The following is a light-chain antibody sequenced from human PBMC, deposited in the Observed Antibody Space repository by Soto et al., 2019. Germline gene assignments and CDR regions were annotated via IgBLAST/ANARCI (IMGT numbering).Light chain of an antibody. CDR3: QQYYSTPFT. CDR2: WAS. Sequence: DLVMTQSPDSLAVSLGERATTNCKSSQSVLYSSNNKNYLAWYQQKPGQPPKLLIYWASTRESGGPDRFGGSWAGTDFTLTVSSLQAEDVAVYYGQQYYSTPFTFGPGTKVYI. J-gene: IGKJ3*01. CDR1: QSVLYSSNNKNY. V-gene: IGKV4-1*01.